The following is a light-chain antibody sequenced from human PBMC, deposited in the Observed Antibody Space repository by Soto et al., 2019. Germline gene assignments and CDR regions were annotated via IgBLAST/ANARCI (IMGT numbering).Light chain of an antibody. J-gene: IGKJ3*01. Sequence: EIVLTQSPGTLSSSPGERATLSCRASQSGNSTYLAWYQHKRGQAPRLLIYGAANRATGIPERFSGRGSGTDFTLTISRLEPDDFTVYYCQQYDILPPSFGPGTKVDIK. V-gene: IGKV3-20*01. CDR3: QQYDILPPS. CDR2: GAA. CDR1: QSGNSTY.